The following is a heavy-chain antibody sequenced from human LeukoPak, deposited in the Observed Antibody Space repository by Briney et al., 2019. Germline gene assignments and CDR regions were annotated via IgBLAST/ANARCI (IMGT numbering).Heavy chain of an antibody. V-gene: IGHV1-18*01. CDR1: GCTFSSYG. CDR3: ARGDYSGSYYYFDY. Sequence: GASVKVSCKASGCTFSSYGISWVRQAPGQGLEWMGWISGYNGITSYAQKLEGRVTMTTDTSTTTAYMELRSLRSDDTAVYYCARGDYSGSYYYFDYWGQGTLVTVSS. J-gene: IGHJ4*02. CDR2: ISGYNGIT. D-gene: IGHD1-26*01.